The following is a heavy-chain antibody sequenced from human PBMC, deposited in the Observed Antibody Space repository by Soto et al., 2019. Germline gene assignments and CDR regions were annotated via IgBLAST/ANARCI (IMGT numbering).Heavy chain of an antibody. V-gene: IGHV4-59*01. CDR2: IYYIGST. CDR1: GGSISSYY. Sequence: KPSETLSLTCTVSGGSISSYYWSWIRQPPGKGLEWIGYIYYIGSTNYNPPLKSRVTISVDTSKNQFSLKLSSVTAADTAVYYCARDQLLWFGEFSAYYGMDVWGQGTTVTVSS. D-gene: IGHD3-10*01. J-gene: IGHJ6*02. CDR3: ARDQLLWFGEFSAYYGMDV.